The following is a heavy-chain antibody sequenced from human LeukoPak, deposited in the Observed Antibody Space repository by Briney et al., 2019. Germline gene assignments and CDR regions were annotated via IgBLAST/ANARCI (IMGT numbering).Heavy chain of an antibody. D-gene: IGHD3-22*01. Sequence: TSGTLSLTCAVSGGSISSDNWWGWVRQTPGKGLEWIAEIYHAGGTNYNASLKSRVTISVDKTRNQFSLKLSSVTAADTAVYYCARGNWGPGMIVVVKPFDYWGQGTLVTVSS. J-gene: IGHJ4*02. CDR3: ARGNWGPGMIVVVKPFDY. CDR2: IYHAGGT. V-gene: IGHV4-4*02. CDR1: GGSISSDNW.